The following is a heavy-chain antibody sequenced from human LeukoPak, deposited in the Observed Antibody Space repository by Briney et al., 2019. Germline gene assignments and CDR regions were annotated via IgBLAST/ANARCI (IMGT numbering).Heavy chain of an antibody. Sequence: GSLRLSFAASGFTFSSYAINWVRPAPGKGVGWVSAIRGTSPSTYFADSVKGRFTISRDNSKNMVYLQMNSLRAEDTAIYYCAKPKYSSGWYGDFDCWGQGTLVTVSS. CDR2: IRGTSPST. V-gene: IGHV3-23*01. J-gene: IGHJ4*02. D-gene: IGHD6-19*01. CDR1: GFTFSSYA. CDR3: AKPKYSSGWYGDFDC.